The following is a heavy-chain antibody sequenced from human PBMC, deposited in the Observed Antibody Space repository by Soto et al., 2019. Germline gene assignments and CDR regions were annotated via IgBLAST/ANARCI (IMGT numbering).Heavy chain of an antibody. CDR2: ISTYNGKT. CDR3: ARDRVEAALGTFDQ. CDR1: GYTFSTYP. V-gene: IGHV1-18*01. J-gene: IGHJ4*02. D-gene: IGHD6-13*01. Sequence: QVQLVQSGAEVKKPGASVKVSCKTSGYTFSTYPIGWVRQAPGQGLEWVGWISTYNGKTNYGQKFQGRVTITTDTSTSTAYMDLTNLRSDYTAVYYCARDRVEAALGTFDQWGQGTLVTVSS.